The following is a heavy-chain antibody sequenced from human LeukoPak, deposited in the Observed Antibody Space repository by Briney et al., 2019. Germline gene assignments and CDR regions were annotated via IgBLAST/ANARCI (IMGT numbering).Heavy chain of an antibody. D-gene: IGHD5-18*01. V-gene: IGHV3-48*03. CDR2: ISSSGSTI. CDR1: GFTFSSYE. J-gene: IGHJ4*02. CDR3: AKALRGGYSYGSYYFDY. Sequence: GGSLRLSCAASGFTFSSYEMNWVRQAPGKGLEWVSYISSSGSTIYYADSVKGRFTISRDNAKNSLYLQMNSLRAEDTALYYCAKALRGGYSYGSYYFDYWGQGTLVTVSS.